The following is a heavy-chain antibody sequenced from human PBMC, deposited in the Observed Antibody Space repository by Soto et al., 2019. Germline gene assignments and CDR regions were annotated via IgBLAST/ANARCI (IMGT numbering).Heavy chain of an antibody. CDR3: ARRGWDGIAAAGNDYYYYGMDV. D-gene: IGHD6-13*01. J-gene: IGHJ6*02. CDR2: IIPIFGTA. CDR1: GGTFSSYA. Sequence: QVQLVQSGAEVKKPGSSVKVSCEASGGTFSSYAISWVRQAPGQGLEWMGGIIPIFGTANYAQKFQGRVTITADESTSTAYMELSSLRSEDTAVYYCARRGWDGIAAAGNDYYYYGMDVWGQGTTVTVSS. V-gene: IGHV1-69*01.